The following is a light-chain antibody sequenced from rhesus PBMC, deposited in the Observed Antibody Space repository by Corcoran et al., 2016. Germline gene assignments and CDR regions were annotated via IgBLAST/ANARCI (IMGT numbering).Light chain of an antibody. Sequence: EIVMTQSPATLSLSPGERATLSCRASQSVSSYVAWSQQKPEQPPRLLIYGASSRATGIPARLRGRGSWTDFTLIISSLEPEDVGVYYCQQYNNWNSFGQGTKVEIK. J-gene: IGKJ2*01. V-gene: IGKV3S9*01. CDR1: QSVSSY. CDR3: QQYNNWNS. CDR2: GAS.